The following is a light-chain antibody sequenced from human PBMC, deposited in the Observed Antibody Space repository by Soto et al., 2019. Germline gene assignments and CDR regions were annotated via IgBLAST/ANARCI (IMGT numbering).Light chain of an antibody. Sequence: QSVLTQPPSVSGAPGQRVTISCTGRSSNIGAGYDVHWYQQLPGTAPKLLIYGNSNRPSGVPDRFSGSKSGTSASLAITGLQAEDEADYYCQSYDSSLRGVFGTGTKVTV. CDR1: SSNIGAGYD. V-gene: IGLV1-40*01. CDR3: QSYDSSLRGV. J-gene: IGLJ1*01. CDR2: GNS.